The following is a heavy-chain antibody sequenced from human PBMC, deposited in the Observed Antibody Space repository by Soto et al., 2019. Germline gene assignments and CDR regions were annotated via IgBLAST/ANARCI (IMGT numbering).Heavy chain of an antibody. CDR2: ISYDGSNK. CDR1: GFTFSSSA. D-gene: IGHD3-10*01. J-gene: IGHJ4*02. V-gene: IGHV3-30-3*01. Sequence: QVQLVESGGGVVQPGRSLRLSCAASGFTFSSSAMHWVRQAPGKGLEWMAVISYDGSNKYYADSVKGLFTISGDNSKNTLCLQMKCLRGVDTAMYCCGKGRVIVRGCISFSLDYWGQGTLVTVSS. CDR3: GKGRVIVRGCISFSLDY.